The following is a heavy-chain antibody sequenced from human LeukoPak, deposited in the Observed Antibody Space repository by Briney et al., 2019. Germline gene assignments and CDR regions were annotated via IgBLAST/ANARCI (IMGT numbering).Heavy chain of an antibody. V-gene: IGHV3-11*04. CDR2: ISSSGSTI. Sequence: GGSLRLSCAASGFTVSEAWMSWVRQAPGKGLEWISYISSSGSTIHYADSVKGRFTISRDNAKNSLYLQMNSLRAEDTAVYYCARGGFDWLLFNYYYYMDVWGKGTTVTISS. CDR1: GFTVSEAW. J-gene: IGHJ6*03. CDR3: ARGGFDWLLFNYYYYMDV. D-gene: IGHD3-9*01.